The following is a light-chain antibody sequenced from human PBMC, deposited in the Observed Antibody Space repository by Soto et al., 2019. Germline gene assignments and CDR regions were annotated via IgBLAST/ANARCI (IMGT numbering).Light chain of an antibody. Sequence: EIVLTQSPGTLSLSPGERATLSCRASQSVSSSDLAWYQQKPGQAPRLLIYGASSRATGIPDRFSGSGSGTDFTLTISRLESEAFAVYYCQQYVSSPRELTFGGGTKVEIK. CDR2: GAS. V-gene: IGKV3-20*01. CDR3: QQYVSSPRELT. CDR1: QSVSSSD. J-gene: IGKJ4*01.